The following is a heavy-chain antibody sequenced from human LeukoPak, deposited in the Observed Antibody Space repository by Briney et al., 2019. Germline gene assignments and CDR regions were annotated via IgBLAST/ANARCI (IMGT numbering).Heavy chain of an antibody. Sequence: PGGSLRLSCTASGFTFDDYGMSWVRQAPGKGLEWVSGINWNGGSTGYADSVKGRFTISRDNAKNSLYLQMNGLRAEDTALYYCASGSYCYYYMDVWGKGTTVTVSS. D-gene: IGHD2-15*01. CDR3: ASGSYCYYYMDV. CDR2: INWNGGST. J-gene: IGHJ6*03. CDR1: GFTFDDYG. V-gene: IGHV3-20*04.